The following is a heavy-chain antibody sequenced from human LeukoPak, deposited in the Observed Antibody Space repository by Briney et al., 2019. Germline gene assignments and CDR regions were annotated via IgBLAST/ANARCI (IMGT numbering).Heavy chain of an antibody. Sequence: SETLSLTCAVYGGSFSGYYWSWIRQPPGKGLEWVGEINHSGSTNYNPSLKSRVTISVDTSKNQFSLKLSSVTAADTAVYYCARGPMTTVTYYFDYWGQGTLVTVSS. J-gene: IGHJ4*02. D-gene: IGHD4-17*01. CDR3: ARGPMTTVTYYFDY. CDR2: INHSGST. V-gene: IGHV4-34*01. CDR1: GGSFSGYY.